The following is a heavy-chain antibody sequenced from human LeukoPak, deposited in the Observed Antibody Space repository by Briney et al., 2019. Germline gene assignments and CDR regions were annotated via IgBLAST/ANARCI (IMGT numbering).Heavy chain of an antibody. CDR3: ARSSGRSPNRDYMDV. CDR1: GYTFTGCY. J-gene: IGHJ6*03. Sequence: GASVKVSCKASGYTFTGCYMHWVRQAPGQGLEWMGWINPNSGGTNYAQKFQGRVTMTRDTSTSTVYMELSSLRSEDTAVYYCARSSGRSPNRDYMDVWGKGTTVTISS. CDR2: INPNSGGT. V-gene: IGHV1-2*02. D-gene: IGHD1-14*01.